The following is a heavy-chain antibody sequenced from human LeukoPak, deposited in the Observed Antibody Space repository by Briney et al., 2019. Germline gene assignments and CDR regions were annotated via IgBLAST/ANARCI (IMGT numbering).Heavy chain of an antibody. CDR3: ARDRRITIFGVVTTRQYPYYYYYMDV. J-gene: IGHJ6*03. Sequence: PGGSLRLSCAASGFTFDDYAMHWVRHAPGKGLEWVSGISWNSGSIGYADSVKGRFTISRDNSKNTLYLQMNSLRAEDTAVYYCARDRRITIFGVVTTRQYPYYYYYMDVWGKGTTVTVSS. CDR1: GFTFDDYA. D-gene: IGHD3-3*01. CDR2: ISWNSGSI. V-gene: IGHV3-9*01.